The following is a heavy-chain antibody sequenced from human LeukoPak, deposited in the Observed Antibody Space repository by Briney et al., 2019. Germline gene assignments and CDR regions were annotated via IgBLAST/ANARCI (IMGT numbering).Heavy chain of an antibody. CDR3: ARGLGGDQGYFDL. Sequence: GGSLRLSCAASGFIFDDYAMHWVRQAPGKGLEWVSGISWNSGSLAYADSVKGRFTISRDNAKNSLYLQMDSLRTEDTALYYCARGLGGDQGYFDLWGRGTLATVSS. CDR2: ISWNSGSL. D-gene: IGHD3-10*01. J-gene: IGHJ2*01. V-gene: IGHV3-9*01. CDR1: GFIFDDYA.